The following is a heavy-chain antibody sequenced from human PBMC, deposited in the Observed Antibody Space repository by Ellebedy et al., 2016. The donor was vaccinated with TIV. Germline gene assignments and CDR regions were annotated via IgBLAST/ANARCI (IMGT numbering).Heavy chain of an antibody. D-gene: IGHD2-2*01. CDR3: ARLPAANAPFDY. CDR2: INHSGST. CDR1: GGSSSGYY. Sequence: SETLSLXCAVYGGSSSGYYWTWIRQPPGKGLEWIGEINHSGSTNYNPSLKSRVTISVDTSKNQFSLKLSSVTAADTAVYYCARLPAANAPFDYWGQGTLVTVSS. J-gene: IGHJ4*02. V-gene: IGHV4-34*01.